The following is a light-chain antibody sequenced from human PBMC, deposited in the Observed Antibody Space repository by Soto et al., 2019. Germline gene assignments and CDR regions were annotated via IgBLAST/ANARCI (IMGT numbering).Light chain of an antibody. CDR1: SSDVGGYAY. V-gene: IGLV2-14*01. CDR3: SSYTSSTPPV. CDR2: EVS. J-gene: IGLJ2*01. Sequence: QSALTQPASVSGSPGQTITISCTGTSSDVGGYAYVSWYQQYPGKVPKLVISEVSNRPSGVSHRFSGSRSGNTASLTISGLQAEDEADYHFSSYTSSTPPVFGGGTKVTV.